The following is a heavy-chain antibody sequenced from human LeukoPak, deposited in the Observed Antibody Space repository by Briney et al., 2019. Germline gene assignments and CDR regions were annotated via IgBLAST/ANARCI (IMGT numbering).Heavy chain of an antibody. CDR2: INHSGST. CDR1: GGSFSGYY. D-gene: IGHD6-19*01. V-gene: IGHV4-34*01. J-gene: IGHJ6*03. Sequence: SETLSLTCAVYGGSFSGYYWSSIRQPPGKGLEWIGEINHSGSTNYNPSLKSRVTISVDTSKNQFSLKLSSVTAADTAVYYCARQPAHSSGWYKYYYYYMDVWGKGTTVTVSS. CDR3: ARQPAHSSGWYKYYYYYMDV.